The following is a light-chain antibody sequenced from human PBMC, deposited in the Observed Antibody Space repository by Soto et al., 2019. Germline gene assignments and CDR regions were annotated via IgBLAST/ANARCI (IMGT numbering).Light chain of an antibody. CDR3: QPSYRTLGT. CDR1: QSISSY. V-gene: IGKV1-39*01. CDR2: AAS. J-gene: IGKJ1*01. Sequence: DIQMTQSTSSLSASVGDRVTITCRASQSISSYVNWYQQKTGKAPKLMIYAASSLQSGGPSRFSDSGSGTDFTLTISSLPPEDFANYYSQPSYRTLGTFGQGTKMEIK.